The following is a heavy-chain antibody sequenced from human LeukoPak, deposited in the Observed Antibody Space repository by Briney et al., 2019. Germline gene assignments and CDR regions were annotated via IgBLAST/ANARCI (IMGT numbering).Heavy chain of an antibody. CDR2: ISSSGSSI. V-gene: IGHV3-48*03. D-gene: IGHD5-18*01. CDR3: VRGGIYGYLWNAFDV. Sequence: PGGSLRLSCVGYGFTFTTYEMNWVRQAPGKGLEWISYISSSGSSIYYTDSVKGRFTISRDNAKNSLYLQMHSLRDEDTAVYYCVRGGIYGYLWNAFDVWGQGTMVTISS. CDR1: GFTFTTYE. J-gene: IGHJ3*01.